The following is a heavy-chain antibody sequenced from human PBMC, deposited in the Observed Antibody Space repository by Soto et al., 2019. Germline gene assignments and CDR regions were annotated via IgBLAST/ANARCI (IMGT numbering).Heavy chain of an antibody. CDR3: AKGSLSPDSGSYQKDYYYYYYMDV. CDR1: GFTFSSYA. V-gene: IGHV3-23*01. Sequence: GGSLRLSCAASGFTFSSYAMSWVRQAPGKGLEWVSAISGSGGSTYYADSVKGRFTISRDNSKNTLYLQMNSLRAEDTAVYYCAKGSLSPDSGSYQKDYYYYYYMDVWGKGTTVTVSS. CDR2: ISGSGGST. J-gene: IGHJ6*03. D-gene: IGHD1-26*01.